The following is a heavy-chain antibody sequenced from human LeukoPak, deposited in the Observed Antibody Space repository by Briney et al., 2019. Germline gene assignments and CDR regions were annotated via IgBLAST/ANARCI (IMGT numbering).Heavy chain of an antibody. CDR3: ARHRIIRDIVTGVYFDY. CDR2: IYYTMST. Sequence: SETLSLTCAVSGDSISSGTYYWGWIRQPPGKGLEWIGTIYYTMSTYYNPSLKSRVTISVDTSKNQFSLKLRSVTAADTAVYYCARHRIIRDIVTGVYFDYWGQGTLVTVSS. D-gene: IGHD3-9*01. V-gene: IGHV4-39*01. J-gene: IGHJ4*02. CDR1: GDSISSGTYY.